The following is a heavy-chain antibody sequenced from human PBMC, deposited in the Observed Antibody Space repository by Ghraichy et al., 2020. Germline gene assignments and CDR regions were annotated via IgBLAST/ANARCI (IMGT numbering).Heavy chain of an antibody. V-gene: IGHV1-3*01. Sequence: ASVKVSCKASGYTFTSYAMHWVRQAPGQRLEWMGWINAGNGNTKYSQKFQGRVTITRDTSASTAYMELSSLRSEDTAVYYCAREMGGYYYGSGSYLHYYYGMDVWGQGTTVTVSS. CDR1: GYTFTSYA. J-gene: IGHJ6*02. CDR3: AREMGGYYYGSGSYLHYYYGMDV. D-gene: IGHD3-10*01. CDR2: INAGNGNT.